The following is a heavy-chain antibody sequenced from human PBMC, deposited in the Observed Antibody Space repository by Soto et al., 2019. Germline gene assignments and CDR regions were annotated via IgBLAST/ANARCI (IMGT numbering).Heavy chain of an antibody. CDR3: ARGRRACTDNRCYTEFDF. CDR1: GYTFSDYG. D-gene: IGHD2-2*02. Sequence: QVHLVQSGAEVKTPGASVTISCKASGYTFSDYGIHWIRQAPGQRHEWLGGIICLNDRKEYSQKFQGRISLTRDTSATTEYMGLGRLRSEDTAVYYCARGRRACTDNRCYTEFDFWGQGSLVSVSS. CDR2: IICLNDRK. V-gene: IGHV1-3*01. J-gene: IGHJ4*02.